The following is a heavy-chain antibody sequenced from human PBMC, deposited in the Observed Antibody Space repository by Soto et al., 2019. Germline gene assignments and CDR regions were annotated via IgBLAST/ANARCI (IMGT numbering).Heavy chain of an antibody. CDR3: ARWPDGYYYYGMDV. J-gene: IGHJ6*02. Sequence: QVQLVQSGAEVKKPGASVKVSCKASGYTFTSYDINWVRQATGQGLEWMGWMNPNSGNTGYAQKFKARVTMTRDTSISTAYMELSSLRSEDTAVYYCARWPDGYYYYGMDVWGQGTTVTVSS. CDR1: GYTFTSYD. CDR2: MNPNSGNT. V-gene: IGHV1-8*01.